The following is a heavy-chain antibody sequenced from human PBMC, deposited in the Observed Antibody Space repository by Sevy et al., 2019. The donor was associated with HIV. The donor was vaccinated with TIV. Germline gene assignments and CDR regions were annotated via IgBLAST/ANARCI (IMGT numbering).Heavy chain of an antibody. J-gene: IGHJ4*02. Sequence: GGSLRLSCAASRFTFSTYAIHWVRQAPGKGLEWVAVISYDGSNKYYADCVKGRFTISRDNSKHTLYLQMNSLRVEDTAVYYCARGRVTSHYYDYWGQGTLVTVSS. D-gene: IGHD2-21*02. CDR3: ARGRVTSHYYDY. CDR2: ISYDGSNK. CDR1: RFTFSTYA. V-gene: IGHV3-30*04.